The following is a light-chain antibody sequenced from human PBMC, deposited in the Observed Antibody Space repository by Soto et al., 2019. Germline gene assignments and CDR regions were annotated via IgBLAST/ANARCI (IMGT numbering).Light chain of an antibody. V-gene: IGKV3-20*01. Sequence: TVLTQSPGTLSLSPGERATLSCRASQSVGSTYLAWYQQKPGQAPRLLIYGASSRATGIPDRFSGSGSGTDFTLTISRLEPEDFAVYYCQHYGSSSYTFGQGTKLEIK. J-gene: IGKJ2*01. CDR1: QSVGSTY. CDR3: QHYGSSSYT. CDR2: GAS.